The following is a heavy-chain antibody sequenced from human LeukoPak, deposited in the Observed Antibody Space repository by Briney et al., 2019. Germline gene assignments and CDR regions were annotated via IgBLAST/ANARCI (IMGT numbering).Heavy chain of an antibody. Sequence: ASVKVSCKASGYTFTSYDINWVRQATGQGLEWMGWMNPNSGNTGYAQKFQDRVTMTRNTSISTAYMELSSLRSEDTAVYYCARGRTITIFGVVMVRHYDYWGQGTLVTVSS. CDR2: MNPNSGNT. J-gene: IGHJ4*02. CDR1: GYTFTSYD. D-gene: IGHD3-3*01. V-gene: IGHV1-8*01. CDR3: ARGRTITIFGVVMVRHYDY.